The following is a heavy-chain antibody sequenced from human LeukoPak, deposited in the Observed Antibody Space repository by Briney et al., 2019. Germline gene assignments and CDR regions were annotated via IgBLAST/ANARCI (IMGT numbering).Heavy chain of an antibody. J-gene: IGHJ4*02. Sequence: GESLKISCKGSGYSFTSYWIGWVRQMPGKGVEWMGIIYPGDSDTRYSPYFQGHVTISADKSISTAYLQWSSLKASDAAMYYCARGPLTVTSVDYWGQGTLVTVSS. CDR1: GYSFTSYW. CDR3: ARGPLTVTSVDY. V-gene: IGHV5-51*01. CDR2: IYPGDSDT. D-gene: IGHD4-17*01.